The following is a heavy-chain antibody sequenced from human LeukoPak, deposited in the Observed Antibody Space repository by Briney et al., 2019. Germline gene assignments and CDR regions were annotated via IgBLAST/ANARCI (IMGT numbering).Heavy chain of an antibody. V-gene: IGHV3-7*04. CDR3: ARGWVSGSNLYYYYYGMDV. CDR2: IKQDGSEK. J-gene: IGHJ6*02. CDR1: GFTFSSHR. D-gene: IGHD3-10*01. Sequence: GGSLRHSFSVSGFTFSSHRMGSGPQAPGRGLGRVANIKQDGSEKNYVDSAKGRITISRDNAKSSLYLQMNSLRAEDTAVYYCARGWVSGSNLYYYYYGMDVWGQGTTVTASS.